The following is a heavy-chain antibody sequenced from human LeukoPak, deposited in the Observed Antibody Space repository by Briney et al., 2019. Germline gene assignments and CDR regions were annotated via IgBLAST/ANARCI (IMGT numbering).Heavy chain of an antibody. CDR3: ARERTYYYGSGSFDY. Sequence: PSQTLSLTCTVSGGSISSGGYYWCWIRQHPGKGLEWIGYIYYSGSTYYNPSLKSRVTISVDTSKNQFSLKLSSVTAADPAVYYWARERTYYYGSGSFDYWGQGTLVTVSS. D-gene: IGHD3-10*01. V-gene: IGHV4-31*03. CDR1: GGSISSGGYY. CDR2: IYYSGST. J-gene: IGHJ4*02.